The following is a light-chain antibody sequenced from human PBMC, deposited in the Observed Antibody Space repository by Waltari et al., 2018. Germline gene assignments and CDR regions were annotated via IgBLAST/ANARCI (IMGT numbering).Light chain of an antibody. J-gene: IGKJ2*01. V-gene: IGKV3-11*01. CDR2: DAS. Sequence: EIVLTQSPATLSLSPGERATLSCRASQSVGSYLAWYQQKPGQAPRRLIYDASNRATGIPARFSGSGSGTDFTLTISSLEPEDFAVYYCQQRSNWYTFGQGTKLEIK. CDR1: QSVGSY. CDR3: QQRSNWYT.